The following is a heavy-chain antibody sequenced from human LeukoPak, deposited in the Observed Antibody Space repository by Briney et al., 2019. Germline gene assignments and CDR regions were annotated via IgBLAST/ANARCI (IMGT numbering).Heavy chain of an antibody. CDR1: GGSFSGYY. J-gene: IGHJ2*01. CDR3: ARGDDYVWGSYRYLPYWYFDL. Sequence: PSETLSLTCAVYGGSFSGYYWSWIRQPPGKGLEWIGEINHSGSTNYNPSLKSRVTISVVTSKNQFSLKLSSVTAADTAVYYCARGDDYVWGSYRYLPYWYFDLWGRGTLVTVSS. V-gene: IGHV4-34*01. CDR2: INHSGST. D-gene: IGHD3-16*02.